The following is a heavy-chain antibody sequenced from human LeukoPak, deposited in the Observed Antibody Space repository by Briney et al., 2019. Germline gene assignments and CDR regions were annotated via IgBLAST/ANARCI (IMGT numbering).Heavy chain of an antibody. V-gene: IGHV4-59*01. CDR1: GGSISSYY. J-gene: IGHJ5*02. D-gene: IGHD3-9*01. CDR3: ARLTGYSSESWFDP. Sequence: NASETLSLTCTVSGGSISSYYWSWIRQPPGKGLEWIGYIYYSGSTNYNPSLKSRVTISVHTSKNQFSLKLSSVTAADTAVYYCARLTGYSSESWFDPWGQGTLVTVSS. CDR2: IYYSGST.